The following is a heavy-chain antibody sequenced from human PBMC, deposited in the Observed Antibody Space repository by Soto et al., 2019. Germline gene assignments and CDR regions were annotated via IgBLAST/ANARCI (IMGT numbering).Heavy chain of an antibody. J-gene: IGHJ4*02. V-gene: IGHV3-72*01. CDR2: TRNKANSYTT. D-gene: IGHD2-15*01. CDR1: GFTFSDHF. Sequence: EVQLVESGGGLVQPGGSLRLSCAASGFTFSDHFMDWVRQAPGQGLEWVGRTRNKANSYTTEYAASVKGRFTISRDNSKNSLYLQMNSRKTEDTAVYYCARGYCSGGNCYSGDYWGQGTLVTVSS. CDR3: ARGYCSGGNCYSGDY.